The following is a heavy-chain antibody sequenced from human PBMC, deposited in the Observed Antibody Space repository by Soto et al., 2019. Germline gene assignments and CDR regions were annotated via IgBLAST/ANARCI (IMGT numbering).Heavy chain of an antibody. Sequence: QVQLQESGPGLVKPSETLSLTCTVSGGSISSYYWSWIRQPPGKGLEWIGYIYSSGSTNYNPSLKSRVTISVDTSKNQFSLKLSSVTAGDTAVYYCARDRLAAAGGGRRWFDPWGQGTLVTVSS. CDR1: GGSISSYY. CDR3: ARDRLAAAGGGRRWFDP. D-gene: IGHD6-13*01. CDR2: IYSSGST. J-gene: IGHJ5*02. V-gene: IGHV4-59*01.